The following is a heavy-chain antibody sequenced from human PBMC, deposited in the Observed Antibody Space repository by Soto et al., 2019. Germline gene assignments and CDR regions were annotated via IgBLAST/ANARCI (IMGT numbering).Heavy chain of an antibody. J-gene: IGHJ3*02. CDR3: ARERPGDEGDGFDI. Sequence: EVQLVETGGGLIQPGGSLRLSCAASGLTVSSNYMNWVRQAPGKGLEWVSVLYSGGSTHYAGSVKGRFIISRDNSKNTLYLQMNSLRVEDTAVYYCARERPGDEGDGFDIWGHGTMVTVSS. CDR2: LYSGGST. D-gene: IGHD3-10*01. CDR1: GLTVSSNY. V-gene: IGHV3-53*02.